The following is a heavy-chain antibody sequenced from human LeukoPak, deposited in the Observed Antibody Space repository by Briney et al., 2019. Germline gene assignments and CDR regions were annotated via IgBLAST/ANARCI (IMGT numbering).Heavy chain of an antibody. CDR3: ARDRRPGIYDGLDV. CDR1: GFSFSDYY. V-gene: IGHV3-11*01. Sequence: NAGGSPRLSCAVTGFSFSDYYMSWIRQAPGKGLEWISYISNSGTTIYYADSVKGRFTISRDNAKNLLYLQMNTLRAEDTALYYCARDRRPGIYDGLDVWGHGTTVTVSS. J-gene: IGHJ6*02. CDR2: ISNSGTTI.